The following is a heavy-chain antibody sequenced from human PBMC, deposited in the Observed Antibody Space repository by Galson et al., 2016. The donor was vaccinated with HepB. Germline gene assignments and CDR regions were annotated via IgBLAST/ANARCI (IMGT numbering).Heavy chain of an antibody. CDR3: VQGSTAPAV. CDR1: GFTFNNYG. CDR2: ISRNADSR. V-gene: IGHV3-23*01. D-gene: IGHD1-26*01. J-gene: IGHJ6*04. Sequence: SLRLSCAASGFTFNNYGMTWVRQAPGKGLEVVARISRNADSRDYSDSVEGRFTISRDNSKNTMSLQMNSLRVDDTAVYYCVQGSTAPAVWGKGTTVTVSS.